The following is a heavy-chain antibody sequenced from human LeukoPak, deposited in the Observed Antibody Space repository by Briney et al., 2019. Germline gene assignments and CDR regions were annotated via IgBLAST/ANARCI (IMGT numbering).Heavy chain of an antibody. D-gene: IGHD3-22*01. CDR2: INPNSGGT. V-gene: IGHV1-2*02. CDR3: ARETGRRVFYDSSGYLHF. J-gene: IGHJ4*02. CDR1: GYTFTGHF. Sequence: ASVKVSCKASGYTFTGHFMHWVRQAPGQGLEWMGWINPNSGGTYYAQKFQGRVTMTRDTPFSTAYMEMSRLRSDDTAVYYCARETGRRVFYDSSGYLHFWGQGTLVAVSS.